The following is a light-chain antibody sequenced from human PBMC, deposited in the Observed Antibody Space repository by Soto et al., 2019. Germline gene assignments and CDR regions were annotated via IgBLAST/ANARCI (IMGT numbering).Light chain of an antibody. CDR1: QSVSSN. V-gene: IGKV3-20*01. CDR3: QQYGSSGT. Sequence: EIVMTQSPATLSVSTGGRATLSCRASQSVSSNLAWYQQKPGQAPRLLIYGASSRATGIPDRFSGSGSGTDFTLTISRLEPEVFAVYYCQQYGSSGTFGQGTKVDIK. J-gene: IGKJ1*01. CDR2: GAS.